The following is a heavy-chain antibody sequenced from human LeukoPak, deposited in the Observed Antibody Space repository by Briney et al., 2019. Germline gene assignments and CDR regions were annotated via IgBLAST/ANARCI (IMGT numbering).Heavy chain of an antibody. J-gene: IGHJ3*02. Sequence: PGGSLRLSCAASGFTFSSYSMTWVRQAPGKGLEWVSSISSSSASIYYADSVKGRFTISRDNAKNSLYLQMNSLRAEDTAVYYCARDCGGGSCYGPYDAFDIWGQGTMVTVSS. CDR3: ARDCGGGSCYGPYDAFDI. CDR2: ISSSSASI. D-gene: IGHD2-15*01. V-gene: IGHV3-21*01. CDR1: GFTFSSYS.